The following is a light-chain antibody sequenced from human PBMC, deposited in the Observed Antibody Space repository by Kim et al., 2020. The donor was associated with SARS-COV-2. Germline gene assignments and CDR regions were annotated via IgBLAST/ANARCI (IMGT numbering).Light chain of an antibody. CDR1: GGGIASNY. Sequence: TVTSSCTRSGGGIASNYVQWYQQRPGSAPTTVIYEDNQRPSGVPDRFSGSIDSSSNSASLTISGLKTEDEADYYCQSHDSSNHAWVFGGGTQLTVL. CDR2: EDN. V-gene: IGLV6-57*03. J-gene: IGLJ3*02. CDR3: QSHDSSNHAWV.